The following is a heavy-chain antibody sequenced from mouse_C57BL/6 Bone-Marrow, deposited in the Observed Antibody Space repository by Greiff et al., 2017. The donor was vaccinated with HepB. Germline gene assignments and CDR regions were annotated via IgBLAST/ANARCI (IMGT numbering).Heavy chain of an antibody. CDR1: GYTFTSYG. V-gene: IGHV1-81*01. J-gene: IGHJ1*03. CDR3: ASPLITTVVATSYWYFDV. CDR2: IYPRSGNT. Sequence: VQLQQSGAELARPGASVKLSCKASGYTFTSYGISWVKQRTGQGLEWIGEIYPRSGNTYYNEKFKGKATLTADKSSSTAYMELRSLTSEDSAVYVCASPLITTVVATSYWYFDVWGTGTTVTVSS. D-gene: IGHD1-1*01.